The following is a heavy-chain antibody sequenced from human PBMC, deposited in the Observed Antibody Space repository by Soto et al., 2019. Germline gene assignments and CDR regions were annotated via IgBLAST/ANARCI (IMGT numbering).Heavy chain of an antibody. CDR1: GFTFSSYD. V-gene: IGHV3-13*01. D-gene: IGHD2-15*01. J-gene: IGHJ6*02. Sequence: EVQLVESGGGLVQSGGSLRLACAASGFTFSSYDMHWFRQATGKGLEWISGIGPAGDTYYLGSVKGRFTISRENAKNSMYVEMNSLRAEDTALYYCDRAGLYCSGGSCRRPGDDYYYGMDVWCQGTTVTVSS. CDR2: IGPAGDT. CDR3: DRAGLYCSGGSCRRPGDDYYYGMDV.